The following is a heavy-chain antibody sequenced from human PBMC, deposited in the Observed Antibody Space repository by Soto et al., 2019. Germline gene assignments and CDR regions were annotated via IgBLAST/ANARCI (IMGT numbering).Heavy chain of an antibody. J-gene: IGHJ4*02. D-gene: IGHD3-22*01. Sequence: EVQLVESGGGLIQPGGSLRLSCAASGFTVSSNYMSWVRQAPGKGLEWVSVISGSGGSTYYADSVKGRFTISRDNSKNTLYLQMNSLRAEDTAVYYCAKDFTMIVVVIRFDYWGQGTLVTVSS. V-gene: IGHV3-23*04. CDR3: AKDFTMIVVVIRFDY. CDR2: ISGSGGST. CDR1: GFTVSSNY.